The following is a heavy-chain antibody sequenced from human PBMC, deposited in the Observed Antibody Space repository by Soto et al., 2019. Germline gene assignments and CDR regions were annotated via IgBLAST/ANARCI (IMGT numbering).Heavy chain of an antibody. D-gene: IGHD3-3*01. CDR2: VYSNGST. J-gene: IGHJ4*02. Sequence: EVLLVESGGGLVQPGGSLRLSCAASGFTVTSSYMSWVRQAPGKGLECVSLVYSNGSTYYADSVKGRFTISSDTCRNTQDLQINILAEEDAAVYCGARDSRLRSVGDYWGQGTLVTVSS. CDR3: ARDSRLRSVGDY. V-gene: IGHV3-66*01. CDR1: GFTVTSSY.